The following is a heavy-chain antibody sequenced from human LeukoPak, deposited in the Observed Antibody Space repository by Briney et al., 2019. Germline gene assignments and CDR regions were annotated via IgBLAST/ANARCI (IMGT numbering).Heavy chain of an antibody. Sequence: GASVKVSCKASGYTFTNYALHWVRQASGQRLEWMGWINTGNGNTKYSQKFQGRVTITRATSASTAYMELSSLRSEDTAVYYCARVGYSGYDSRPVFNYWGQGTLVTVSS. CDR2: INTGNGNT. D-gene: IGHD5-12*01. CDR3: ARVGYSGYDSRPVFNY. CDR1: GYTFTNYA. J-gene: IGHJ4*02. V-gene: IGHV1-3*04.